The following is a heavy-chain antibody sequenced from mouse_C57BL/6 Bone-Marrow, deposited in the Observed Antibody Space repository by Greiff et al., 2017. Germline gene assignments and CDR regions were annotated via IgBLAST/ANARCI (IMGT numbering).Heavy chain of an antibody. J-gene: IGHJ4*01. Sequence: EVKLVESGGDLVKPGGSLSLSCAASGFTFSSYGMSWVRQTPDKRLEWVATLSSGGSYTSYPDSVKGRFTISRDTAKNTLYLQMSSLKSEDTAMYYCARRSYAMDYWGQGTSVTVSS. V-gene: IGHV5-6*02. CDR1: GFTFSSYG. CDR2: LSSGGSYT. CDR3: ARRSYAMDY.